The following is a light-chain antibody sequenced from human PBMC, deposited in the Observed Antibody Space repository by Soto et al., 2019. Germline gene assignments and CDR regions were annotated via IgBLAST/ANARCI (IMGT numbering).Light chain of an antibody. CDR3: QQYSNWPPYT. CDR1: QSVTSH. J-gene: IGKJ2*01. Sequence: EVVMTQSPATVSVSPGERVTLSCRASQSVTSHLAWYQQRPGQAPPLLIYAVSTRATGLPDRFSGSGSGTEFTLTISSLQSDDFAVYYCQQYSNWPPYTFGQGTKVDIK. V-gene: IGKV3-15*01. CDR2: AVS.